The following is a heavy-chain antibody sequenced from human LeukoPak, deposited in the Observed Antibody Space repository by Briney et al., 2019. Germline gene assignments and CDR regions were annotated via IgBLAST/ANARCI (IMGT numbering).Heavy chain of an antibody. Sequence: ASVKVSCKASGYTFTSYYIHWVRQAPGQGLEWMGIISPSVGTTTYAQKLEGRVTMTRDTSTTTVYIELRSLRSEDTAVYYCARIGDYGSGSEGFDPWGQGTLVTVSS. CDR1: GYTFTSYY. J-gene: IGHJ5*02. V-gene: IGHV1-46*04. CDR2: ISPSVGTT. D-gene: IGHD3-10*01. CDR3: ARIGDYGSGSEGFDP.